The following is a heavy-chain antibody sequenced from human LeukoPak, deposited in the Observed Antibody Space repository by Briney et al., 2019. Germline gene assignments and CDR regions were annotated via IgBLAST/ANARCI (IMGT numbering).Heavy chain of an antibody. Sequence: GGSLRLPCTASGFTFGDYLMSWFRQAPGKGLEWIGFISGGTTEYSASVKGRFTISRDDSTSIAYLQMNSLTTEDTAVYYCSRGSGWLSVYWGQGTLVTVSS. V-gene: IGHV3-49*03. CDR2: ISGGTT. D-gene: IGHD6-19*01. CDR3: SRGSGWLSVY. CDR1: GFTFGDYL. J-gene: IGHJ4*02.